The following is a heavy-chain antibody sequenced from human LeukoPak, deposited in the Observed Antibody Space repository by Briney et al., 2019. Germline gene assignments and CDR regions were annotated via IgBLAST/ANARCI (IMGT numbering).Heavy chain of an antibody. Sequence: ASVKVSCKASGYTFTSYGISWVRQAPGQGLEWMGGIIPIFGTANYAQKFQGRVTITADESTSTAYMELSSLRSEDTAVYYCAREGYYDSSGYHVKWFDPWGQGTLVTVSS. J-gene: IGHJ5*02. CDR3: AREGYYDSSGYHVKWFDP. V-gene: IGHV1-69*13. CDR1: GYTFTSYG. D-gene: IGHD3-22*01. CDR2: IIPIFGTA.